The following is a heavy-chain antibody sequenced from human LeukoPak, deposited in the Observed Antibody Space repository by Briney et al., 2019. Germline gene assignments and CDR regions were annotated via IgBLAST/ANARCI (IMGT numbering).Heavy chain of an antibody. CDR2: ISYDGSNK. V-gene: IGHV3-30-3*01. J-gene: IGHJ4*02. Sequence: GGSLRLSCAASGFTFSSYAMHWVRQAPGKGLEWVAVISYDGSNKYYADSVKGRFTISRDNSKNTLYLQMNSLRAEDTAVYYCARDRGYDSSGYYLSRWGQGTLVTVSS. CDR3: ARDRGYDSSGYYLSR. D-gene: IGHD3-22*01. CDR1: GFTFSSYA.